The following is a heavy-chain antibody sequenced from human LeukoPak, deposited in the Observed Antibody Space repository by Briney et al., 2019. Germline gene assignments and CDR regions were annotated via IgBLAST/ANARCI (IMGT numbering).Heavy chain of an antibody. CDR2: IYYSGST. J-gene: IGHJ4*02. V-gene: IGHV4-59*01. Sequence: SETLSLTCTVSGVSISSDYWSWIRQPPAKGLEWIGYIYYSGSTNYNPSLESRVSMSLDTSKTQFSLKLRSVTAADTAVYYCARYVRNRGTFYLDYWGQGTLVTVSS. D-gene: IGHD1-26*01. CDR1: GVSISSDY. CDR3: ARYVRNRGTFYLDY.